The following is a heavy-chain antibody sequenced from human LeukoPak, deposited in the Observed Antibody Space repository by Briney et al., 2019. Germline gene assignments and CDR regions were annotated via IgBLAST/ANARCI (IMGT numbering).Heavy chain of an antibody. V-gene: IGHV1-18*04. J-gene: IGHJ5*02. CDR1: GYTFTSYY. CDR3: ARDPYSPSGWFDP. CDR2: ISAYNGNT. D-gene: IGHD4-4*01. Sequence: ASVKVSCKASGYTFTSYYMHWVRQAPGQGLEWMGWISAYNGNTNYAQKLQGRVTMTTDTSTSTAYMELRSLRSDDTAVYYCARDPYSPSGWFDPWGQGTLVTVSS.